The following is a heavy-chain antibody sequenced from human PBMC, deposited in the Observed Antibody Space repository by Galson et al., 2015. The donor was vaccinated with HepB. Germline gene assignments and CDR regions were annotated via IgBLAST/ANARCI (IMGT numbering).Heavy chain of an antibody. CDR2: IYSGGST. V-gene: IGHV3-53*01. Sequence: SLRLSCAASGFTVSSHYMSWVRQAPGKGLGGGSVIYSGGSTYYADSVKGRFTISRDNSKNTLYLQMNSLRAEDTAVYYCASVRGYDFWSGLGIWGQGTMVTVSS. D-gene: IGHD3-3*01. CDR3: ASVRGYDFWSGLGI. J-gene: IGHJ3*02. CDR1: GFTVSSHY.